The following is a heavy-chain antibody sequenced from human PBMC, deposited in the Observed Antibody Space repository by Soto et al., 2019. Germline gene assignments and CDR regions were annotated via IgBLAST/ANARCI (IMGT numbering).Heavy chain of an antibody. CDR1: GYTFTSYD. J-gene: IGHJ6*02. Sequence: ASVKVSFKASGYTFTSYDINWVRQATGQGLEWMGWMNPNSGNTGYAQKFQGRVTMTRNTSISTAYMELSSLRSEDTAVYYCARGDYVWGSYRLGPHYYYGMDVWGQGTTVTVSS. CDR2: MNPNSGNT. V-gene: IGHV1-8*01. CDR3: ARGDYVWGSYRLGPHYYYGMDV. D-gene: IGHD3-16*02.